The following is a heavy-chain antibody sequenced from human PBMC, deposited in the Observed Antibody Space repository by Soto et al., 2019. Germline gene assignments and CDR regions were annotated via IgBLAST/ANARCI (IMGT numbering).Heavy chain of an antibody. Sequence: ASVKVSCKASGYTFTNNDVSWVRQATGRGLEWMGWMNPGSGDTGYAQKFQVRVTMTRDISIATAYMELNSLTSEDTAIYYCARMESFGSLNWFDPWGQGTLVTVSS. CDR2: MNPGSGDT. CDR3: ARMESFGSLNWFDP. D-gene: IGHD5-18*01. J-gene: IGHJ5*02. V-gene: IGHV1-8*02. CDR1: GYTFTNND.